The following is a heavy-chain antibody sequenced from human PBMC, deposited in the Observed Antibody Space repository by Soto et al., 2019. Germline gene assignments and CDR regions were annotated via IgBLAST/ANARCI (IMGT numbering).Heavy chain of an antibody. Sequence: GGSLRLSCAASGFTFSSYAMSWVRQAPGKGLEWVSAISGSGGSTYYADSVKGRFTISRDNSKNTLYLKLSSVTAADTAVYYCARQAPRWLVRSMDVWGQGTTVTVSS. CDR3: ARQAPRWLVRSMDV. CDR1: GFTFSSYA. J-gene: IGHJ6*02. V-gene: IGHV3-23*01. CDR2: ISGSGGST. D-gene: IGHD6-19*01.